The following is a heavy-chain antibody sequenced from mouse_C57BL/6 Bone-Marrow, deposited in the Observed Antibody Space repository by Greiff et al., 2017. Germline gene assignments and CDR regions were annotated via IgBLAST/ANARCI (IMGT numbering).Heavy chain of an antibody. Sequence: VQLQQSGAELARPGASVKLSCKASGYTFTSYGISWVKQRTGQGLEWIGEIYPRSGNTYYNEKFKGKATLTADKSSSTAYMELPSLTSEDAAVDFCARWNYYCSSYGYWGQGTTRTVSS. V-gene: IGHV1-81*01. CDR1: GYTFTSYG. CDR2: IYPRSGNT. D-gene: IGHD1-1*01. CDR3: ARWNYYCSSYGY. J-gene: IGHJ2*01.